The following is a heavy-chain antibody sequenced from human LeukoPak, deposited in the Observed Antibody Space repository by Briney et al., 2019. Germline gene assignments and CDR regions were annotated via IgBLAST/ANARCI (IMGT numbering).Heavy chain of an antibody. J-gene: IGHJ4*02. CDR2: IYYSGST. V-gene: IGHV4-30-4*07. CDR1: GGSISSGTYS. CDR3: ARDRITMVRGVIKIPGDY. D-gene: IGHD3-10*01. Sequence: SETLSLTCAVSGGSISSGTYSWSWIRQPPGKGLEWIGYIYYSGSTYHNPSLKGRVSMSVDTSKNQFSLKLSSVTAADTAVYYCARDRITMVRGVIKIPGDYWGQGTLVTVSS.